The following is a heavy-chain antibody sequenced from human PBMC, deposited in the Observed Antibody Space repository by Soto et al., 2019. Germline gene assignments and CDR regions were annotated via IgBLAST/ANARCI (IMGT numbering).Heavy chain of an antibody. J-gene: IGHJ2*01. CDR3: ARMAGPWYFDL. Sequence: SETLSLTCAVHGGSVSCFYWTWIRQPPGKGLEWIGEINHSGSSNYNPPLKSRVTMSLDTSRNQFSLSLNSVTAADTAVYYCARMAGPWYFDLWGRGTLVTVS. CDR1: GGSVSCFY. V-gene: IGHV4-34*01. CDR2: INHSGSS.